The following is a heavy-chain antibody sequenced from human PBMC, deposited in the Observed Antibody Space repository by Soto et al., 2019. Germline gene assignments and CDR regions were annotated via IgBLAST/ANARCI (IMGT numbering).Heavy chain of an antibody. V-gene: IGHV4-30-2*01. CDR1: GGSISSGGYS. CDR3: GTAPGPN. CDR2: IYHSGST. J-gene: IGHJ4*02. Sequence: QLQLQESGSGLVKPSQTLSLTCAVSGGSISSGGYSWSWIRQPPGKGLEWIGYIYHSGSTYYNPYLKSRITTVVDRSNNQCSLKLSSVTAADTAVYYCGTAPGPNGGQGTLVAVSS.